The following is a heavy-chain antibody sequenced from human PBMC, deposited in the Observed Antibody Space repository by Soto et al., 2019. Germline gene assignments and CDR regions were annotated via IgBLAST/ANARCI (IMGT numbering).Heavy chain of an antibody. D-gene: IGHD3-10*01. J-gene: IGHJ6*02. CDR2: IVVGSGNT. V-gene: IGHV1-58*01. Sequence: QMQLVQSGPEVKKPGTSVKVSCKASGFTFTSSAVQWVRQARGQRLEWIGWIVVGSGNTNYAQKFQERVTITRDMSTSTAYMELSSLRSEDTAVYYCAAGFLWFGEYYYYGMAVWGQGTTVTVSS. CDR3: AAGFLWFGEYYYYGMAV. CDR1: GFTFTSSA.